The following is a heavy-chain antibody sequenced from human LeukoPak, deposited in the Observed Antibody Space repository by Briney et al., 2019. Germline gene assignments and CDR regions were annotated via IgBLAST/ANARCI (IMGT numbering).Heavy chain of an antibody. V-gene: IGHV3-30*02. CDR2: IHYDGYTT. CDR1: GFPLSTYG. Sequence: PGGSLRLSCVTSGFPLSTYGVHWVRQAPGSGLEWLAYIHYDGYTTNYADSVKGRFTISRDNTKNTLYLQMNSLRAEDTAIYYCAREIQAPGKTLDYWGQGALVTVSS. CDR3: AREIQAPGKTLDY. J-gene: IGHJ4*02.